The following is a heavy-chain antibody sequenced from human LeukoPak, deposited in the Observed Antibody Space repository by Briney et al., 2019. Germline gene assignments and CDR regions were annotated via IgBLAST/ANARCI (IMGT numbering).Heavy chain of an antibody. D-gene: IGHD3-10*01. CDR3: AKDQVARYYGSGGSWFDP. CDR1: GFIFNNYW. J-gene: IGHJ5*02. CDR2: INNDGSST. Sequence: GGSLRLSCTASGFIFNNYWMHWARQAPGKGLVWVSRINNDGSSTSYADSVKGRFTVSRDNAKNTLFLQMNSLRPEDTAVYYCAKDQVARYYGSGGSWFDPWGQGTLVTVSS. V-gene: IGHV3-74*01.